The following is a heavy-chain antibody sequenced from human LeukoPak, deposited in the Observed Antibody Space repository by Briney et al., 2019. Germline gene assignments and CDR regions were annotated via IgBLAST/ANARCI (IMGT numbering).Heavy chain of an antibody. CDR3: ARAGTDYDILTGYWVY. Sequence: SVKVSCKASGGTFSSYTISWVRQAPGQGLEWMGRIIPILGIANYAQKFQGRVTITADKSTSTAYMELSSLRSEDTAVYYCARAGTDYDILTGYWVYWGQGTLVTVSS. D-gene: IGHD3-9*01. CDR2: IIPILGIA. CDR1: GGTFSSYT. J-gene: IGHJ4*02. V-gene: IGHV1-69*02.